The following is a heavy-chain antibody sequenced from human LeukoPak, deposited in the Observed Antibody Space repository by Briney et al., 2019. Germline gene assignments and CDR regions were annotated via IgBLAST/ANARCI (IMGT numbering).Heavy chain of an antibody. V-gene: IGHV3-30*04. D-gene: IGHD5-18*01. J-gene: IGHJ2*01. CDR2: ISDDGRQT. Sequence: GRSLRLSCAASGFIFSTYAMNWVRQAPGKGLEWVAVISDDGRQTYYADSVKGRFTISRDNSKNTVYLQMNSLRDEDSATYYCAREYSKCFDLWGRGTLVTVSP. CDR3: AREYSKCFDL. CDR1: GFIFSTYA.